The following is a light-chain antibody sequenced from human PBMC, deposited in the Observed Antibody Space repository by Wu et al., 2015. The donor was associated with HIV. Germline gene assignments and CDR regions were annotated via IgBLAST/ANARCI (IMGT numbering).Light chain of an antibody. CDR1: QSVSSN. CDR2: GAS. Sequence: EIVMTQSPATLSVSPGERATLSCWASQSVSSNLAWYQQKPGQAPRLLIYGASSRATGIPDRFIGSGSGTDFTLTISRLEPEDFAMYYCQQYGSSPYSFGQGTKLEI. CDR3: QQYGSSPYS. V-gene: IGKV3-20*01. J-gene: IGKJ2*03.